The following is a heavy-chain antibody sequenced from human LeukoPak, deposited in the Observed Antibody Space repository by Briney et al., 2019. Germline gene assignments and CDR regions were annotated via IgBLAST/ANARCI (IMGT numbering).Heavy chain of an antibody. CDR1: GFTFSNYA. Sequence: GGSLRLSCAASGFTFSNYAMTWVRQAPGKGLEWVSAISGSDNSTYYTDSVKGRFIISRDNSKNMLYLQMTSLRADDTAVYYCAKDQIPSYYDFMTGYYRSDAFDIWGQGTKVTVFS. CDR2: ISGSDNST. D-gene: IGHD3-9*01. V-gene: IGHV3-23*01. CDR3: AKDQIPSYYDFMTGYYRSDAFDI. J-gene: IGHJ3*02.